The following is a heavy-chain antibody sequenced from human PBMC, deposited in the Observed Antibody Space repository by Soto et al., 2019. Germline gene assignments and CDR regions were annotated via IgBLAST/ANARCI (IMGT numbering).Heavy chain of an antibody. V-gene: IGHV1-18*01. CDR1: GYTFTSYG. Sequence: ASVKVSCKASGYTFTSYGISWVRQAPRQGLEWMGWISAYNGNTNYAQKLQGRVTMTTDTSTSTAYMELRSLRSDDTAVYYCARDRSDYGDFLDAFDIWGQGTMVTVSS. J-gene: IGHJ3*02. CDR3: ARDRSDYGDFLDAFDI. CDR2: ISAYNGNT. D-gene: IGHD4-17*01.